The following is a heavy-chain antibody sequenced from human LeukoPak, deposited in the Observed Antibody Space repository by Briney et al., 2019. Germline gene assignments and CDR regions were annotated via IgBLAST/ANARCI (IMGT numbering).Heavy chain of an antibody. D-gene: IGHD5-12*01. J-gene: IGHJ4*02. Sequence: SETLSLTCTVSGGSISSYYWSWIRRPPGKGLEWIGYIYYSGSTNYNPSLKSRVTISVDTSKNQFSLKLSSVTAADTAVYYCATQDIVATIFRLWGQGTLVTISS. CDR3: ATQDIVATIFRL. CDR2: IYYSGST. V-gene: IGHV4-59*01. CDR1: GGSISSYY.